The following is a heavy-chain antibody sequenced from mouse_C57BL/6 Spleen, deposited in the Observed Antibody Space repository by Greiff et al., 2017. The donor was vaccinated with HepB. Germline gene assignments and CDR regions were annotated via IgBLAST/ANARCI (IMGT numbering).Heavy chain of an antibody. CDR2: ISYDGSN. D-gene: IGHD2-4*01. Sequence: LVESGPGLVKPSQSLSLTCSVTGYSITSGYYWNWIRQFPGNKLEWMGYISYDGSNNYNPSLKNRISITRDTSKNQFFLKLNSVTTEDTATYYCARDRDYGGENYAMDYWGQGTSVTVSS. V-gene: IGHV3-6*01. CDR1: GYSITSGYY. J-gene: IGHJ4*01. CDR3: ARDRDYGGENYAMDY.